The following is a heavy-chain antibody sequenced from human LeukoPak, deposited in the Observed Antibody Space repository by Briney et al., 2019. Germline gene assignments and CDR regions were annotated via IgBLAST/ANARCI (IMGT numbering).Heavy chain of an antibody. CDR2: ISGSGGST. J-gene: IGHJ4*02. CDR3: AKSETFHRRRSMGPEFDY. CDR1: GFTFSSYA. V-gene: IGHV3-23*01. Sequence: PGGSLRLSCAASGFTFSSYAMSWVRQAPGKGLEWVSAISGSGGSTYYADSVKGRFTISRDNSKNTLYLQMNSLRAEDTAVYYCAKSETFHRRRSMGPEFDYWGQGTLVTVSS. D-gene: IGHD2/OR15-2a*01.